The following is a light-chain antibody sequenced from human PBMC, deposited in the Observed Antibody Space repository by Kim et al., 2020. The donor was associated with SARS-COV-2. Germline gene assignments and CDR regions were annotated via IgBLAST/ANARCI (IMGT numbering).Light chain of an antibody. V-gene: IGKV2D-29*01. Sequence: QPASISGKSSQSLLDNDAKTFLSWYLQKPGQPPQLLIYEVSNRFSGVPDRFSGSGSGTDFTLKISRVEAEDVGVYFCMQSLHLPYSFGQGTKLEI. CDR1: QSLLDNDAKTF. CDR2: EVS. J-gene: IGKJ2*03. CDR3: MQSLHLPYS.